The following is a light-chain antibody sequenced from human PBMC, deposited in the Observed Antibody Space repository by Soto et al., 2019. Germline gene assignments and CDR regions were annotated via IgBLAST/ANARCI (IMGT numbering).Light chain of an antibody. CDR2: DAS. V-gene: IGKV3-11*01. CDR1: QSISSH. CDR3: QQRPNLPLT. Sequence: EIVLTQSPATLSLSPGERATLSCRASQSISSHLVWYQQKPGQAPRLLMYDASNRATGIPARFSGSGSGTDFTLTISSLEPEDFAVYYCQQRPNLPLTFGGGTTVEIQ. J-gene: IGKJ4*01.